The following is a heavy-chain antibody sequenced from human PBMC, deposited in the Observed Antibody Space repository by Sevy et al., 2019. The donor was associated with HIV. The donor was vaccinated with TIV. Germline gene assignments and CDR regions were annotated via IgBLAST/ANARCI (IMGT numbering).Heavy chain of an antibody. Sequence: GGSLRLSCAASGFTFSNYWMSWVRQAPGKGLEWVANINQDGGEKYYVDSVKGRFTISRDNVKDSLYLQMHSLRAEDTAVYYCAKDVSDGYNYLDFWGQGALVTVSS. D-gene: IGHD5-12*01. J-gene: IGHJ4*02. CDR3: AKDVSDGYNYLDF. CDR2: INQDGGEK. V-gene: IGHV3-7*01. CDR1: GFTFSNYW.